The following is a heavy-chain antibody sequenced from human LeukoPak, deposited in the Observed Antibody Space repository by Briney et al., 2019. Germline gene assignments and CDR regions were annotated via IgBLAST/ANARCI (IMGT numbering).Heavy chain of an antibody. V-gene: IGHV3-7*01. CDR1: GFTFSHHW. D-gene: IGHD3-9*01. J-gene: IGHJ4*02. CDR2: VKEDGSDK. Sequence: GGSLRLSCAASGFTFSHHWMNWVRQAPGEGLEWVASVKEDGSDKYYVDSVKGRFSISRDNTKNSMYLQMDSLRAEDTAVYYCVREGRRGINPVLSFDSWGQGTLVIVSS. CDR3: VREGRRGINPVLSFDS.